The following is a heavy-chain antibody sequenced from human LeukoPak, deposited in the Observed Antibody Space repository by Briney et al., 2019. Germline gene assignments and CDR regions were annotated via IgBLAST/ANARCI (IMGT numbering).Heavy chain of an antibody. V-gene: IGHV3-23*01. CDR3: AEERVSTMVRGVIGYYYYYMDV. CDR1: GFTFSSYA. J-gene: IGHJ6*03. Sequence: GGSLRLSCAASGFTFSSYAMSWVRQAPGKGLEWVSAISGSGGSTYYADSVKGRFTISRDNSKNTLYLQMNSLRAEDTAVYYCAEERVSTMVRGVIGYYYYYMDVWGKGTTVTVSS. D-gene: IGHD3-10*01. CDR2: ISGSGGST.